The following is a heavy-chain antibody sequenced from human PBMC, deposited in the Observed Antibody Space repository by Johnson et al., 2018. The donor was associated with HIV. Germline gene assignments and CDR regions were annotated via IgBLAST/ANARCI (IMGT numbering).Heavy chain of an antibody. J-gene: IGHJ3*02. CDR2: IRGSGGST. Sequence: VQLVESGGGLIQPGGSLRLSCAASGFTVSSNYMSWVRQAPGTGLEWVSVIRGSGGSTYYADSARARFTISRDNAKNSLYLQMNSLRAEDTALYYCAKGISIVGRTGTAFDIWGQGTMVTVSS. CDR3: AKGISIVGRTGTAFDI. CDR1: GFTVSSNY. D-gene: IGHD1-26*01. V-gene: IGHV3-53*01.